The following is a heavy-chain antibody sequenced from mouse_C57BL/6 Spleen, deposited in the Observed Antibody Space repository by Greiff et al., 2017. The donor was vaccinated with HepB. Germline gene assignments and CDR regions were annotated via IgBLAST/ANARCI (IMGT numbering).Heavy chain of an antibody. D-gene: IGHD2-1*01. CDR3: ARRSRNYGFDY. Sequence: QVQLQQPGAELVKPGASVKLSCKASGYTFTSYWMHWVKQRPGQGLEWIGMIHPNSGSTNYNEKFKSKATLTVDKSSSTAYMQLSSLTSEDSAVYYCARRSRNYGFDYWGQGTTLTVSS. V-gene: IGHV1-64*01. CDR1: GYTFTSYW. CDR2: IHPNSGST. J-gene: IGHJ2*01.